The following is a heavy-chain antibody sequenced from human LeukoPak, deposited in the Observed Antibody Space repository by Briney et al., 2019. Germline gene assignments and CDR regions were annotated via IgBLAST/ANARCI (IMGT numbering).Heavy chain of an antibody. Sequence: SQTLSPTCALSGDSVSSNSAAWDWTRQSPSRGLEWLGRTYYRSKRYNGYAVSVKSRITITPDTSKNQFSLQLQSVTPEDTAVDYCARWLVVVPGAIPIWFDPWGQGTLVTVSS. CDR1: GDSVSSNSAA. CDR3: ARWLVVVPGAIPIWFDP. CDR2: TYYRSKRYN. J-gene: IGHJ5*02. D-gene: IGHD2-2*01. V-gene: IGHV6-1*01.